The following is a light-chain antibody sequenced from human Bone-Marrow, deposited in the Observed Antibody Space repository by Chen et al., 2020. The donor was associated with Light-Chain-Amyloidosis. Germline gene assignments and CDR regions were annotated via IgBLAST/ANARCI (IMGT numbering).Light chain of an antibody. J-gene: IGLJ1*01. CDR3: SSYPITNTIV. Sequence: QSALTQPASVSGSPGQSITISCTGTSSDVGGDNHVSWYQQHPDKAPKRMLYEVTNRPSWVPDRCSGSKSDNTASLTISGLQTEDEADYFCSSYPITNTIVFGRGTRVTVL. CDR1: SSDVGGDNH. CDR2: EVT. V-gene: IGLV2-14*01.